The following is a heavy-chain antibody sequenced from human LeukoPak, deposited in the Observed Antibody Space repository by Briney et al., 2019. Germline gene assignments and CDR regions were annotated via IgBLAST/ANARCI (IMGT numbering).Heavy chain of an antibody. CDR2: INHSGST. J-gene: IGHJ4*02. D-gene: IGHD6-19*01. V-gene: IGHV4-34*01. CDR1: GGSFSGYY. Sequence: SETLSLTCAVYGGSFSGYYWSWIRQPPGKGLEWIGEINHSGSTNYNPSLKSRVTISVDTSKNQFPLKLSSVTAADTAVYYCARHNSSGWYVRFDYWGQGTLVTVSS. CDR3: ARHNSSGWYVRFDY.